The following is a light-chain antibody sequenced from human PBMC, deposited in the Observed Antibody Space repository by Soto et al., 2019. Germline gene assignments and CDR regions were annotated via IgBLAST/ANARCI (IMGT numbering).Light chain of an antibody. CDR1: SSDVGGYNY. J-gene: IGLJ1*01. Sequence: QSVLTQPASVSGSPGQSITIYCTGTSSDVGGYNYVSWYQQHPGKAPKLMIYEVSNRPSGVSNRFSGSKSGNTASLTISGLQAEDEADYYGSSYTSSSTLVFGTGTKLTVL. CDR2: EVS. V-gene: IGLV2-14*01. CDR3: SSYTSSSTLV.